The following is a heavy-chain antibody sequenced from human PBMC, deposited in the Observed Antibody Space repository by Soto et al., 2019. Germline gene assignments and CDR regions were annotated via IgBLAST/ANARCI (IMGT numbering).Heavy chain of an antibody. CDR1: GGSISGYY. CDR3: ARDLWGYCGTDCYPLDV. V-gene: IGHV4-59*01. CDR2: IYYSGST. Sequence: SETLSLTCTVSGGSISGYYWSWIRQPPGKGLEWIGYIYYSGSTNYNPSLKSRVTISVDTSKNQFSLKLNSVTAADTAVYYCARDLWGYCGTDCYPLDVWGQGTTVT. J-gene: IGHJ6*02. D-gene: IGHD2-21*02.